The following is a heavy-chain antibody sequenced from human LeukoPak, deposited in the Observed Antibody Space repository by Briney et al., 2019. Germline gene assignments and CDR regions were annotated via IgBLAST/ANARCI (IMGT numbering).Heavy chain of an antibody. J-gene: IGHJ4*02. CDR2: IYPGDSDT. V-gene: IGHV5-51*01. CDR1: GYSFTSYW. CDR3: VRPRTPYYYDSSGYDNSFDY. D-gene: IGHD3-22*01. Sequence: GESLKISCKGSGYSFTSYWIGWVRQMPGKGLEWMGIIYPGDSDTRYSPSFQGQVTISADKPISTAYLQWSSLKASDTAMYYCVRPRTPYYYDSSGYDNSFDYWGQGTLVTVSS.